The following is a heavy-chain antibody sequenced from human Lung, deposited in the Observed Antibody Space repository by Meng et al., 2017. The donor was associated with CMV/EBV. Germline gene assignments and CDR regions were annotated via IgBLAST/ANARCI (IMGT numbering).Heavy chain of an antibody. Sequence: SETLSLTCTVSGGSNSSDDYYWGWIRQPPGKGLEWIGSISYSGNTYYNLSLKSRITISLDTSKNQFSLNLKSLTAADPAVYYCARHHYGFWNDYRYFDFWGQGKLVTVSS. D-gene: IGHD3-3*01. CDR2: ISYSGNT. J-gene: IGHJ4*02. CDR3: ARHHYGFWNDYRYFDF. V-gene: IGHV4-39*07. CDR1: GGSNSSDDYY.